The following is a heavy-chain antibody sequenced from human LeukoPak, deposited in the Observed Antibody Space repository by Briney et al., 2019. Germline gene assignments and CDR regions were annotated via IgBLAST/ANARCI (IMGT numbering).Heavy chain of an antibody. V-gene: IGHV3-11*05. J-gene: IGHJ4*02. CDR1: GFTFSHYG. CDR3: AREDGYSSSWYSDY. D-gene: IGHD6-13*01. Sequence: PGGSLRLSCAASGFTFSHYGMHWVRQAPGKGLEWVSDISSTSIYTNYADSVKGRFTISRDNAKNSLYLQMNSLRAEDTAVYYCAREDGYSSSWYSDYWGQGTLVTVSS. CDR2: ISSTSIYT.